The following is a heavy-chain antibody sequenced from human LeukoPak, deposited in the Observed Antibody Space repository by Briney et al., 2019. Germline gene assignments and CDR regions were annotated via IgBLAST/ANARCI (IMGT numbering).Heavy chain of an antibody. CDR2: IKKDETEI. V-gene: IGHV3-7*01. J-gene: IGHJ5*02. Sequence: GGSLRLSCTTSGFSFRNTWMSWVRQAPGKGLEWVANIKKDETEIYYADSVKGRFTISRDNAKRSLYLQMNVLRAADTAVYYCATLNWDDGEVSGFDHWGRGIMVTVSS. CDR3: ATLNWDDGEVSGFDH. D-gene: IGHD1-26*01. CDR1: GFSFRNTW.